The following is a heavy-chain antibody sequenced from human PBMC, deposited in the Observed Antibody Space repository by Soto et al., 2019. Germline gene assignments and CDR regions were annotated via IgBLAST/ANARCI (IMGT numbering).Heavy chain of an antibody. CDR2: MYYSGST. V-gene: IGHV4-31*03. J-gene: IGHJ4*02. CDR3: ARERWYYFDY. CDR1: GGSIRTAGYY. D-gene: IGHD2-15*01. Sequence: QVQLQESGPGLVKASQTLSLTCSVSGGSIRTAGYYWSWIRHHPGEGLEWIGYMYYSGSTDYNPSLKGRLTISVDTSKNQSALKLSSVTAADTAVYYCARERWYYFDYWGQGTLVTVSS.